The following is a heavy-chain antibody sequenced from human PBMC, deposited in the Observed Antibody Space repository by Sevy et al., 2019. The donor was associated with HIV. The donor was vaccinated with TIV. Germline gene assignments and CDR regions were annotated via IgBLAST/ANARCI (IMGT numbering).Heavy chain of an antibody. CDR1: GGTFSSYA. V-gene: IGHV1-69*06. J-gene: IGHJ4*02. CDR3: ASSMGPPTDDY. D-gene: IGHD3-10*01. Sequence: SVKVSCKASGGTFSSYAISWVRQAPGQGLEWMGGIIPIFGTANYAQKFQGRVTITADKSTSTAYMELSSLRSEDTAVYYCASSMGPPTDDYWGQGTLVTVSS. CDR2: IIPIFGTA.